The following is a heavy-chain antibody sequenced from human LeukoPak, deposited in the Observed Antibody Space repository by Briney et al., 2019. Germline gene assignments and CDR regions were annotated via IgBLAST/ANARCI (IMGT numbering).Heavy chain of an antibody. CDR1: GFTFSSYA. Sequence: GKSLRLSCVASGFTFSSYAMHWVRQAPGKGLEWVAVIPYDGRNKYYADSVKGRFTISRDNTRNSLYLQMNSLSDEDTAVYFCVRNHNWAFDYWGQGTLVTVSS. V-gene: IGHV3-30*04. D-gene: IGHD1-1*01. J-gene: IGHJ4*02. CDR3: VRNHNWAFDY. CDR2: IPYDGRNK.